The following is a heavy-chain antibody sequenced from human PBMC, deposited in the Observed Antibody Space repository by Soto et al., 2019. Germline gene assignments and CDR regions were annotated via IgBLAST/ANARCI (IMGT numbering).Heavy chain of an antibody. D-gene: IGHD3-16*01. Sequence: QVQLVQSGAEVKKPGSSVRVSCKASGTIFSRYTISWVRQAPGQGLEWMGGIIPILGETNSAQKFQGRVTLTADKSTNTAYMELNILRLEDTALYYCARGLGGRMDDWGQGTTVTVSS. CDR2: IIPILGET. V-gene: IGHV1-69*08. J-gene: IGHJ6*02. CDR3: ARGLGGRMDD. CDR1: GTIFSRYT.